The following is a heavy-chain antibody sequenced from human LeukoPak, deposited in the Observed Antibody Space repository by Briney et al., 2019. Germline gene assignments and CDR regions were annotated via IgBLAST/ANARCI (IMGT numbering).Heavy chain of an antibody. CDR2: IWYDGSNK. CDR3: ARDQLELSLKGCYFDY. CDR1: GFTFSSYG. Sequence: GGCLRLSCAASGFTFSSYGMHWVRQAPGKGLEWVAVIWYDGSNKYYADSVKGRFTISRDNSKNTLYLQMNSLRAEDTAVYYCARDQLELSLKGCYFDYWGQGTLVTVSS. V-gene: IGHV3-33*01. D-gene: IGHD1-7*01. J-gene: IGHJ4*02.